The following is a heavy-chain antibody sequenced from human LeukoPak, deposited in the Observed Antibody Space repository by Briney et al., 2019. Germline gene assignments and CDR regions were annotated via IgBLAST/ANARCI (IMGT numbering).Heavy chain of an antibody. CDR3: ARDCSYSSGCPSNFDY. V-gene: IGHV1-69*13. CDR1: GGTFSSYA. D-gene: IGHD6-19*01. Sequence: ASVRVSCKASGGTFSSYAISWVRQAPGQGLEWMGGIIPIFGTANYAQKFQGRVTITADESTSTAYMELRSLRSDDTAVYYCARDCSYSSGCPSNFDYWGQGTLVTVFS. J-gene: IGHJ4*02. CDR2: IIPIFGTA.